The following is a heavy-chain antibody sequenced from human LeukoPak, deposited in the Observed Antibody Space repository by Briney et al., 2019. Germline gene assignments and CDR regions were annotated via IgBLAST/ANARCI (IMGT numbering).Heavy chain of an antibody. V-gene: IGHV1-46*01. CDR3: ARLSQQTFDI. Sequence: ASVKVSCKASGYTFTNYYMHWVRQAPGQGLEWMGIIGPSGGSTRYAQKLQGRVTMTRDTSTSTVYMELSSLRSEDTAVYYCARLSQQTFDIWGQGTLVTVSS. CDR2: IGPSGGST. CDR1: GYTFTNYY. J-gene: IGHJ3*02.